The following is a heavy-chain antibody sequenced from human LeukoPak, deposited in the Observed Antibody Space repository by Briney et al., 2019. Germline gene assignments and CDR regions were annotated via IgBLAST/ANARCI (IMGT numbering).Heavy chain of an antibody. CDR3: ARKAQYNGHYPLDY. D-gene: IGHD1-7*01. CDR2: TSDRGDYT. J-gene: IGHJ4*02. Sequence: GGSLQLSCAASGFTFTSYSMSWVRQAQGKGLEWVSGTSDRGDYTYYSDSVKGRFTISRDSSKNTLFLQMNSLRAEDTALYFCARKAQYNGHYPLDYWGQGTLVTVSS. V-gene: IGHV3-23*01. CDR1: GFTFTSYS.